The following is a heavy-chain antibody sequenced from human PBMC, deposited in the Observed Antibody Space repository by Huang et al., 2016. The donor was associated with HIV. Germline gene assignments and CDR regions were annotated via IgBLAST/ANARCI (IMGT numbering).Heavy chain of an antibody. V-gene: IGHV4-39*01. D-gene: IGHD2-21*01. CDR1: GESISSLGSY. CDR3: TRQRIAIYALDV. J-gene: IGHJ6*02. CDR2: MYYNGDP. Sequence: QMHLQESGPGLVKPSETLSLTCPVSGESISSLGSYWGWLRQSPGRGLEWIGSMYYNGDPMYNPSLKSRVTISVDTSKNQFSLKMKSVTAADTAVYYCTRQRIAIYALDVWGQGTAVTVSS.